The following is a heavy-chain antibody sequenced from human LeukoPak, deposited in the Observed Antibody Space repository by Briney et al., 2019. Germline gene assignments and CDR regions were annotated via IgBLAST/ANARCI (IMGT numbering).Heavy chain of an antibody. CDR2: IRASGDDI. CDR1: GFTFSHYG. V-gene: IGHV3-23*01. CDR3: SKDLWWGAFDV. J-gene: IGHJ3*01. Sequence: GGTLRLSCSASGFTFSHYGMNWVRQAPGKGLEWISGIRASGDDIYYADSVKGRFTISRDNSRNTVWLQMNGLRADDTAMYYCSKDLWWGAFDVRGQGIMVTVSS. D-gene: IGHD2-8*02.